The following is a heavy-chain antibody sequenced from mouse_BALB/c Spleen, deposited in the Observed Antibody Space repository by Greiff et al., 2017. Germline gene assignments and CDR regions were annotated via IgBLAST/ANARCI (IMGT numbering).Heavy chain of an antibody. Sequence: EVKLQESGGGLVKPGGSLKLSCAASGFTFSSYAMSWVRQTPEKRLEWVASISSGGSTYYPDSVKGRFTISRDNARNILYLQMSSLRSEDTAMYYCAREEYGNFFAYWGQGTLVTVSA. D-gene: IGHD2-10*02. J-gene: IGHJ3*01. CDR2: ISSGGST. CDR1: GFTFSSYA. V-gene: IGHV5-6-5*01. CDR3: AREEYGNFFAY.